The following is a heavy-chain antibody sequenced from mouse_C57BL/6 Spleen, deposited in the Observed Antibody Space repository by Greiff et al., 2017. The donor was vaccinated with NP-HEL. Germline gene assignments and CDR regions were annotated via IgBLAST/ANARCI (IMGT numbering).Heavy chain of an antibody. J-gene: IGHJ4*01. D-gene: IGHD2-5*01. CDR1: GYTFTDYY. Sequence: VQVVESGAELVKPGASVKISCKASGYTFTDYYINWVKQRPGQGLEWIGKIGPGSGSTYYNEKFKGKATLTADKSSSTAYMQLSSLTSEDSAVYFCASYYSNYDYYAMDYWGQGTSVTVSS. CDR2: IGPGSGST. V-gene: IGHV1-77*01. CDR3: ASYYSNYDYYAMDY.